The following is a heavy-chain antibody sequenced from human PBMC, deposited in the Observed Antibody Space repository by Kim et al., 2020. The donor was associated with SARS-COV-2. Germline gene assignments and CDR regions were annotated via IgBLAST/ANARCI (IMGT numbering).Heavy chain of an antibody. CDR2: IYSGGST. CDR3: ARDRPEVQMGGTYYYYGMDV. J-gene: IGHJ6*02. V-gene: IGHV3-66*01. Sequence: GGSLRLSCAASGFTVSSNYMSWVRQAPGKGLEWVSVIYSGGSTYYADSVKGRFTISRDNSKNTLYLQMNSLRAEDTAVYYCARDRPEVQMGGTYYYYGMDVWGQGTTVTVSS. CDR1: GFTVSSNY. D-gene: IGHD1-1*01.